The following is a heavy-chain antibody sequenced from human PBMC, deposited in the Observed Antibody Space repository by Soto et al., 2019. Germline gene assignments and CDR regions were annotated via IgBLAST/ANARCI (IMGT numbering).Heavy chain of an antibody. CDR2: ISYDGSNK. V-gene: IGHV3-30*18. CDR3: AKEIAARPYYFDY. Sequence: QVQLVESGGGVVQPGRSLRLSCAASGFTFSSYGMHWVRQAPGKGLEWVAVISYDGSNKYYADSVKGRFTISRDNSKNTLDLQMNSLRAEDTAVYYCAKEIAARPYYFDYWGQGTLGTGSS. D-gene: IGHD6-6*01. J-gene: IGHJ4*02. CDR1: GFTFSSYG.